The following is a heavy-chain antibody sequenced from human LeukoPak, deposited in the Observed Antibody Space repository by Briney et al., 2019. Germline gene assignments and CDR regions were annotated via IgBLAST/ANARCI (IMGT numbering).Heavy chain of an antibody. Sequence: SETLSLTYTVSGGSISSSSYYWGWIRQPPGKGLEWIGSIYYSGSTYYNPSLKSRVTISVDTSKNQFSLKLSSVTAADTAVYYCARDLEGCGGDCYSSDAFDIWGQGTMVTVSS. CDR2: IYYSGST. CDR3: ARDLEGCGGDCYSSDAFDI. J-gene: IGHJ3*02. V-gene: IGHV4-39*07. CDR1: GGSISSSSYY. D-gene: IGHD2-21*02.